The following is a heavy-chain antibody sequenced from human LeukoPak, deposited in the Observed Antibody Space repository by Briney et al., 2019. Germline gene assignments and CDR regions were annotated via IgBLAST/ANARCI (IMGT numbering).Heavy chain of an antibody. CDR1: GFTFSNYA. D-gene: IGHD4-17*01. V-gene: IGHV3-23*01. CDR3: ANTGTGY. J-gene: IGHJ4*02. CDR2: ISASGGST. Sequence: GGSLRLSCAASGFTFSNYAMNWVRQAPGKGLQWVSAISASGGSTYYADSVKGRFTISRDNSKNTLYLQMNSLRAEDTAVYYCANTGTGYWGQGTLVTVSS.